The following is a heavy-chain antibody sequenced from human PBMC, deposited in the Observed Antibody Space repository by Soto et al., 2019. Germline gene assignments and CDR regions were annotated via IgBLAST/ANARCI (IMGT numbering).Heavy chain of an antibody. D-gene: IGHD1-26*01. CDR1: GFTFSSYA. Sequence: EVQLLESGGGLVQPGGSLRLSCAASGFTFSSYAMSWVRQAPGKGLEWVSVISGSGDSTYYADSVKGRFTISRDNSKNTLYLQMNSLRAEDTAVYYCARRGSGSYYDYWGQGTMVNVYS. V-gene: IGHV3-23*01. CDR2: ISGSGDST. CDR3: ARRGSGSYYDY. J-gene: IGHJ4*02.